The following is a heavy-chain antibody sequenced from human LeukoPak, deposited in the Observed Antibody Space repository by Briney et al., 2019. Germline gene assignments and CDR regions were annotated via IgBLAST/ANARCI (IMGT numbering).Heavy chain of an antibody. D-gene: IGHD5-12*01. V-gene: IGHV1-3*01. CDR2: INAGNGNP. CDR1: GYTFTSYA. CDR3: ARPHNSGWEFDP. Sequence: ASVKVSCKASGYTFTSYAMHWVRQAPGQRLEWMGWINAGNGNPKYSQKFQGRVTITRDTSASTAYMELSSLRSEDTAVYYCARPHNSGWEFDPWGQGTLVTVSS. J-gene: IGHJ5*02.